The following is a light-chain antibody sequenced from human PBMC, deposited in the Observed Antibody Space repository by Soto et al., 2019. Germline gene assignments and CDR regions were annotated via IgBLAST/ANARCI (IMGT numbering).Light chain of an antibody. CDR2: AAS. Sequence: DIQMTQSPSTLSASVGDRVAITCRASQTINGKLAWYQQKPGKAPKLLIYAASTLQSGVPSRFSGSGSGTDFTLTISSLQPGDFASYYCQQTYTSPLYTFGQGTKLEIK. J-gene: IGKJ2*01. V-gene: IGKV1-39*01. CDR1: QTINGK. CDR3: QQTYTSPLYT.